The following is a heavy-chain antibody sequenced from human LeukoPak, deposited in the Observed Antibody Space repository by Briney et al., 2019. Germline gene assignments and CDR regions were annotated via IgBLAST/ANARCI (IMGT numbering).Heavy chain of an antibody. CDR2: IYYSGST. D-gene: IGHD3-22*01. CDR1: GGSISSYS. J-gene: IGHJ4*02. CDR3: ARAMVDYDSSGQSYFDY. V-gene: IGHV4-59*01. Sequence: AETLSLSCTVSGGSISSYSWSWIRQPPGKGLEWIGYIYYSGSTNYNPSLKSRVTISVDTSKNQFSLKLSSVTAADTAVYYCARAMVDYDSSGQSYFDYWGQG.